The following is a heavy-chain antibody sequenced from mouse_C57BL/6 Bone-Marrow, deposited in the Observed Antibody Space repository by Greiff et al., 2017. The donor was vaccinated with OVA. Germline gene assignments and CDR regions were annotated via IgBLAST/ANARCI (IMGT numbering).Heavy chain of an antibody. CDR3: ANYYGSSFTSFAY. V-gene: IGHV1-50*01. D-gene: IGHD1-1*01. CDR1: GYTFTSYW. J-gene: IGHJ3*01. CDR2: IDPSDSYT. Sequence: VQLQQSGAELVKPGASVKLSRKASGYTFTSYWMQWVKQRPGQGLEWIGEIDPSDSYTNYNQKFKGKATLTVDTSSSTAYMQLSSLTSEDSAVYYCANYYGSSFTSFAYWGQGTLVTVSA.